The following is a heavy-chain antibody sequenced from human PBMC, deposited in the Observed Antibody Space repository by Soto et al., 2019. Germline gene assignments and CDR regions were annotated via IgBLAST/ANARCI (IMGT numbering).Heavy chain of an antibody. V-gene: IGHV4-59*01. D-gene: IGHD6-6*01. Sequence: SETLSLTCTVSGRSIRSYYWSWIRQPPGKGLEWIGYIYYSGSTNYNPSLKSRVTISVDTSKNQFSLKLSSVTAADTAVYYCARRLTEYSRGFNWFDPWGQGTLVTVSS. CDR3: ARRLTEYSRGFNWFDP. J-gene: IGHJ5*02. CDR1: GRSIRSYY. CDR2: IYYSGST.